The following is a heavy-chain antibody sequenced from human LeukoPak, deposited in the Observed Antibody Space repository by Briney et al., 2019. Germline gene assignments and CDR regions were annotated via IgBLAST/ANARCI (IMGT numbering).Heavy chain of an antibody. V-gene: IGHV1-2*04. Sequence: ASVKVSCKASGYTFTGYYMHWVRQAPGQGLEWMGWINPNSGGTNYAQKFQGWVTMTRDTSISTAYMELSRLRSDDTAVYYCARVRDGYVMGGFDYWGQGTLVTVSS. CDR3: ARVRDGYVMGGFDY. CDR1: GYTFTGYY. CDR2: INPNSGGT. J-gene: IGHJ4*02. D-gene: IGHD5-24*01.